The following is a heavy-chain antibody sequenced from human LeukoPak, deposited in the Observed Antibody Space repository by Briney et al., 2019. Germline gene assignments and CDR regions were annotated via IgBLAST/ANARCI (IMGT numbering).Heavy chain of an antibody. D-gene: IGHD3-10*01. Sequence: ASVKVSCKASGYTFTGYYMHWVRQAPGQGLEWMGWINPNSGGTNYAQKFQGRVIMTRDTSISTAYMELSRLRSDDTAVYYCARGRSMVRGVTLVYYFDYWGQGTLVTVSS. CDR2: INPNSGGT. J-gene: IGHJ4*02. V-gene: IGHV1-2*02. CDR3: ARGRSMVRGVTLVYYFDY. CDR1: GYTFTGYY.